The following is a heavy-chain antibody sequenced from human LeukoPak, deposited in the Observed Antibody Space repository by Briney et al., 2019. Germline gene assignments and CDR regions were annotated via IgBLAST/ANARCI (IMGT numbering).Heavy chain of an antibody. CDR3: ARPMCSGWYPWDY. CDR1: CGYISSSSYY. Sequence: SETLSLTCTVSCGYISSSSYYWGWIRQPPGKGLEWIGSIYYRGSAYYNPSLKSRVTISVDTSKNQFSLNLNSVTAADTAVYYCARPMCSGWYPWDYWGQGTLVTVSS. CDR2: IYYRGSA. J-gene: IGHJ4*02. V-gene: IGHV4-39*01. D-gene: IGHD6-19*01.